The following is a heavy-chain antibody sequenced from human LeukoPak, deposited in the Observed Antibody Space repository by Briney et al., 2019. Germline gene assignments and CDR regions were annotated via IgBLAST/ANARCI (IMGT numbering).Heavy chain of an antibody. V-gene: IGHV4-31*03. Sequence: SETLSLTCTVSGGSISSGGYYWSWIRQHPGKGLEWIEYIYYSGSTYYNPSLKSRVTISVDTSKNQFSLKLSSVTAADTAVYYCASNWFGELLYLDYWGQGTLVTVSS. D-gene: IGHD3-10*01. J-gene: IGHJ4*02. CDR2: IYYSGST. CDR3: ASNWFGELLYLDY. CDR1: GGSISSGGYY.